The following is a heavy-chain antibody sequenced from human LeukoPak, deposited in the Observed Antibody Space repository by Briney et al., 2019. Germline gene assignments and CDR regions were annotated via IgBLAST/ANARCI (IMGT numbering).Heavy chain of an antibody. V-gene: IGHV3-30-3*01. D-gene: IGHD4-23*01. CDR2: ISYDGSNK. J-gene: IGHJ4*02. Sequence: GGSLRLSCAASGFTFSSYAMHWVRQAPGKGLEWVAVISYDGSNKYYADSVKGRFTISRDNSKNTLYLQMNSLRAEDTAVYYCAKERKLLPFDCWGQGTLVTVSS. CDR1: GFTFSSYA. CDR3: AKERKLLPFDC.